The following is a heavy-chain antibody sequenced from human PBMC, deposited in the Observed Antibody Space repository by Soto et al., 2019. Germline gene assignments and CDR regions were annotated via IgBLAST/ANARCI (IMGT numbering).Heavy chain of an antibody. CDR1: GGSISSGGYY. V-gene: IGHV4-31*03. CDR3: ARDPRFYGSGSYPAFYGMDV. D-gene: IGHD3-10*01. CDR2: IYYSGST. J-gene: IGHJ6*02. Sequence: QAQLQESGPGLVKPSQTLSLTCTVSGGSISSGGYYWSWIRQHPGKGLEWIGYIYYSGSTYYNPSLKSRVTISVDTSKNQFSLKLSSVTAADTAVYYCARDPRFYGSGSYPAFYGMDVWGQGTTVTVSS.